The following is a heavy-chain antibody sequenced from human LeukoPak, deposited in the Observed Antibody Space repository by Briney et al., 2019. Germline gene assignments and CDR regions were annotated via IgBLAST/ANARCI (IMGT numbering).Heavy chain of an antibody. CDR3: AKRSDYGGNWNYLDY. V-gene: IGHV3-23*01. J-gene: IGHJ4*02. D-gene: IGHD4-23*01. Sequence: GGSLRLSCAVSGLTFSSYGMSWVRQAPGKGLEWVSAISGSGGSTYYADSVKGRFTISRDNSKNTLYLQMNSLRAEDTAVYYCAKRSDYGGNWNYLDYWGQGTPVTVSS. CDR1: GLTFSSYG. CDR2: ISGSGGST.